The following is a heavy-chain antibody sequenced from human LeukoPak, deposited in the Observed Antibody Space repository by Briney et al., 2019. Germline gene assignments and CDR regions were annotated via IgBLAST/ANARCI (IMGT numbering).Heavy chain of an antibody. D-gene: IGHD4-17*01. CDR1: GFTFSTYA. Sequence: GGSLRLSCAASGFTFSTYAMHWVRQAPGKGLEWVAVISYDGSNKYYPDSVKGRFTISRDNSKNTLFLQMNSLRTDDTAVYYCAKTDYGDRGVDYWGQGTLVTVSS. V-gene: IGHV3-30*18. CDR3: AKTDYGDRGVDY. J-gene: IGHJ4*02. CDR2: ISYDGSNK.